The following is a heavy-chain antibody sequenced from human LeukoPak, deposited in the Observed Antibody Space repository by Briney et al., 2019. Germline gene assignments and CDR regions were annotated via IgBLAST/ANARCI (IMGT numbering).Heavy chain of an antibody. D-gene: IGHD2-21*01. CDR1: VVSFKNYP. CDR2: ISGSGETT. CDR3: AKGRNVELLREAFDF. J-gene: IGHJ4*02. Sequence: GGSLRLSCAASVVSFKNYPMIWVRQPPGKGLEWVSSISGSGETTYYSDSVRGRFTLSRDKSKNTISLQMHDLKHEDTAMYYCAKGRNVELLREAFDFWGPGTMVTVSS. V-gene: IGHV3-23*01.